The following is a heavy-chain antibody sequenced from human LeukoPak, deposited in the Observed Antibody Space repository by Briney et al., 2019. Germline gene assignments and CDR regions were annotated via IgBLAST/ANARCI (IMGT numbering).Heavy chain of an antibody. CDR1: GFTFSSYW. Sequence: PGGSLRLSCAASGFTFSSYWMSWVRQAPGKGLEWVTNIKQDGSEKYYVDSVKGRFTISRDNAKNSLYLQMNSLRAEDTAVYCCATQSYGLFDYWGQGTLVTVSS. CDR3: ATQSYGLFDY. J-gene: IGHJ4*02. CDR2: IKQDGSEK. V-gene: IGHV3-7*01. D-gene: IGHD3-10*01.